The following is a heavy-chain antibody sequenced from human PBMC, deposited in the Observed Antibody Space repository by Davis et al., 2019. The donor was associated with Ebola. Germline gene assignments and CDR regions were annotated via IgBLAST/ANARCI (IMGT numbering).Heavy chain of an antibody. CDR1: GGSFSGYY. V-gene: IGHV4-34*01. J-gene: IGHJ4*02. CDR2: INHSGST. Sequence: PSETLSLTCAVYGGSFSGYYWSWIRQPPGKGLEWIGEINHSGSTNYNPSLKSRVTISVDTSKNQFSLKLSSVTAADTAVYYCARRDSSSWYDYWGQGTLVTVSS. D-gene: IGHD6-13*01. CDR3: ARRDSSSWYDY.